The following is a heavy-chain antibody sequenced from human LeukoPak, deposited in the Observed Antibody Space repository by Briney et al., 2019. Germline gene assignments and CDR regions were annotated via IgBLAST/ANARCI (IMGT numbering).Heavy chain of an antibody. CDR1: GYTSTSPG. CDR2: MNPRDNT. Sequence: ASVKVSCKASGYTSTSPGINWVRQATGRGLEWLGWMNPRDNTGYAQKFQGRVTLTRDKSINTAYMELSSLRSEDTAVYYCARYTQHYGFDIWGQGTMVNVSA. V-gene: IGHV1-8*01. J-gene: IGHJ3*02. CDR3: ARYTQHYGFDI. D-gene: IGHD3-16*01.